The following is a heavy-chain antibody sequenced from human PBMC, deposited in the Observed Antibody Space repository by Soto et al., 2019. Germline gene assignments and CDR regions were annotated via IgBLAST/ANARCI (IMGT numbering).Heavy chain of an antibody. CDR3: ERDSNYVGALDI. CDR2: IYSGGST. D-gene: IGHD4-4*01. J-gene: IGHJ3*02. V-gene: IGHV3-66*01. Sequence: GKGLEWVSVIYSGGSTYYADSVKGRFTISRDNFKNTLYLQMNTLRAEDTVLYYCERDSNYVGALDIGGKGTMVTVSS.